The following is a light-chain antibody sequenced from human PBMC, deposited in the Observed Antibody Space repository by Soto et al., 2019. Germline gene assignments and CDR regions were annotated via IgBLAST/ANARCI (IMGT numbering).Light chain of an antibody. J-gene: IGLJ3*02. CDR2: RNN. V-gene: IGLV1-47*01. Sequence: QSVLTQPPSASGTPGQRVTISCSGSSSNIGSNYVFWYQHLPGTAPKLLIYRNNQRPSGVPDRFSGSKSGTSASLAISGLRSEYEADYYCAAWDDSLSGGVFGGGTQLTVL. CDR1: SSNIGSNY. CDR3: AAWDDSLSGGV.